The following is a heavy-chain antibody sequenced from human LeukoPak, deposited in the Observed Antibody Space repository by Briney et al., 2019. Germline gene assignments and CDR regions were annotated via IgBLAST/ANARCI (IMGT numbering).Heavy chain of an antibody. CDR1: GLTFSTYA. D-gene: IGHD2-2*01. CDR2: IGGGGTT. V-gene: IGHV3-23*01. Sequence: GGSLRLSCAASGLTFSTYAMRWIRQAPGKGLEWVSSIGGGGTTSYADSVKGRFTISRDLSKITVYLQMNSLRAEDTAVYYCAQDRGARYPFGIDVWGQGTTVTVSS. J-gene: IGHJ6*02. CDR3: AQDRGARYPFGIDV.